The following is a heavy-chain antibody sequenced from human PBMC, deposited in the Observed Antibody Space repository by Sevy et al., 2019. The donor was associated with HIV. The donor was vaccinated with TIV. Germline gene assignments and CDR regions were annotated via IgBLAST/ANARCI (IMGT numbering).Heavy chain of an antibody. CDR3: ARGAYKYLTGDAFDI. CDR2: ISSSSSTI. J-gene: IGHJ3*02. Sequence: GESLKISCAASGFTFSSYSMNWVRQAPGKGLEWVSYISSSSSTIYYADSVKGRFTISRDNAKNSLYLQMNSLGDEDTAVYYCARGAYKYLTGDAFDIWGQGTMVTVSS. CDR1: GFTFSSYS. V-gene: IGHV3-48*02. D-gene: IGHD3-9*01.